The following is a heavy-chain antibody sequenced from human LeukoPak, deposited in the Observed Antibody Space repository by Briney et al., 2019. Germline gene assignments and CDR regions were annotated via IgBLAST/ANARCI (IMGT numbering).Heavy chain of an antibody. Sequence: SETLSLTCAVYGGSFSGYYWSWIRQPPGKGLEWIGEINHSGSTNYNPSLKSRVTISVDTSKNQFSLKLSSVTAADTAVYYCARHYREGDYATFDPWGQGTLVTVSS. V-gene: IGHV4-34*01. CDR1: GGSFSGYY. D-gene: IGHD4-17*01. CDR2: INHSGST. CDR3: ARHYREGDYATFDP. J-gene: IGHJ5*02.